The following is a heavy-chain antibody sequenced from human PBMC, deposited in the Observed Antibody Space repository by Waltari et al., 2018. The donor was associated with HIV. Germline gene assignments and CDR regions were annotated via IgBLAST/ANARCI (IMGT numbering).Heavy chain of an antibody. CDR3: ARRQQLTD. V-gene: IGHV3-7*02. CDR1: GFTFSSSW. CDR2: IKEEGRGI. Sequence: EVRLVESGGGLVQPGGSLRLSCAASGFTFSSSWMTWVRLAPGGGLEWVANIKEEGRGILDVDAGKGRFTVSRDNAKNSLYLQMSSRRAEDTAVYYCARRQQLTDWGQGTLVTVSS. D-gene: IGHD6-13*01. J-gene: IGHJ4*02.